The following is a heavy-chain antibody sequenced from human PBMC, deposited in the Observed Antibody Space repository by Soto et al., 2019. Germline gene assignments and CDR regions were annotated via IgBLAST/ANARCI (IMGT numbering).Heavy chain of an antibody. CDR1: GFRFGSYI. V-gene: IGHV3-23*01. Sequence: PGGSRRLSCPDSGFRFGSYIMSWGRQTPGKGLEWVAAITATGDSTYYADSVTGRFTISRDNSKKTHYLQMTSLRAEDTAMYYCATMNGYFEYWGQGTPVTVSS. J-gene: IGHJ4*02. CDR3: ATMNGYFEY. CDR2: ITATGDST. D-gene: IGHD3-22*01.